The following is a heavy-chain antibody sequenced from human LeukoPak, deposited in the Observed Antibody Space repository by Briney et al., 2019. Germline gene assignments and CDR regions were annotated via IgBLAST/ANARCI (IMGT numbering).Heavy chain of an antibody. CDR1: GYTFTSYG. J-gene: IGHJ4*02. CDR3: AGINREHYYDSSGYFLDY. Sequence: GASVKVSCKASGYTFTSYGISWVRQAPGQGLEWMGWISAYNGNTNYAQKLQGRVTMTTDTSTSTAYMELRSLRSDDTAVYYCAGINREHYYDSSGYFLDYWGQGTLVTVSS. V-gene: IGHV1-18*01. CDR2: ISAYNGNT. D-gene: IGHD3-22*01.